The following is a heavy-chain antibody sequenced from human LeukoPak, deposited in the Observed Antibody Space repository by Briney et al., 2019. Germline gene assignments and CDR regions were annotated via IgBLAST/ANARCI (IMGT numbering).Heavy chain of an antibody. CDR3: AKNEGGFIWDPPSWSYFDY. J-gene: IGHJ4*02. CDR2: ISGGGGST. V-gene: IGHV3-23*01. D-gene: IGHD3-10*01. Sequence: QSGGSLRLSCAASGFTVSSNYMSWVRQAPGKGLEWVSVISGGGGSTYYADSVKGRFTISRDNSKNTLYLQMNSLRAEDTAVYYGAKNEGGFIWDPPSWSYFDYGGRGPLVSVS. CDR1: GFTVSSNY.